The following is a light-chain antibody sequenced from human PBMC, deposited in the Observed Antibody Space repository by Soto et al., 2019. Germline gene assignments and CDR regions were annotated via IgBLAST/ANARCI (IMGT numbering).Light chain of an antibody. V-gene: IGLV2-14*01. CDR1: ISDFVVYNY. J-gene: IGLJ1*01. CDR2: GVS. Sequence: QSALTQPASVSGSPGRSITISCSGTISDFVVYNYVSWYQQHPGKAPKLMLYGVSKRPSGVSNRFSGSKSGNTASLTISGLQAEDEADYYCSSHTLSRALQVFGTGTKLTVL. CDR3: SSHTLSRALQV.